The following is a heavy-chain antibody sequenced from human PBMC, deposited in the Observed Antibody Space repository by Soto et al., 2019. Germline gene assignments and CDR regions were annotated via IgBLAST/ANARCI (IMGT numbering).Heavy chain of an antibody. CDR3: ARDVYYDILTGDGWDWFDP. J-gene: IGHJ5*02. V-gene: IGHV1-3*01. CDR1: GYPFPICA. CDR2: INAGNGNT. D-gene: IGHD3-9*01. Sequence: ASVKVSCKASGYPFPICAMQWVRQAPGQRLEWMGWINAGNGNTKYSQKFPGRVPITRDTSASTAYMELSSMRSEDTAVYYCARDVYYDILTGDGWDWFDPWGQGTLVTVSS.